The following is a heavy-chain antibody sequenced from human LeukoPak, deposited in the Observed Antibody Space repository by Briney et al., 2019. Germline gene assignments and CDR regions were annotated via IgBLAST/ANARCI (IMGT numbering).Heavy chain of an antibody. CDR3: VRRDPGWNYFDY. CDR2: IYYTGRN. J-gene: IGHJ4*02. V-gene: IGHV4-59*08. CDR1: GGSINSHY. D-gene: IGHD6-19*01. Sequence: SETLSLTCAVSGGSINSHYWSWIRQPPGKGLEWMGDIYYTGRNNYNPSLKSRVTISLDTSKNHLSLNLTSVLAADTAIYYCVRRDPGWNYFDYWGQGILVTVSS.